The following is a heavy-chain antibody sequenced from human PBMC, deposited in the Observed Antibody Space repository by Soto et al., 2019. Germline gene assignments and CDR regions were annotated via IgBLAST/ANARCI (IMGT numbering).Heavy chain of an antibody. D-gene: IGHD2-15*01. CDR2: MYYSGST. V-gene: IGHV4-31*03. CDR3: ARGRGYCSGGSCYSGIVYGMDV. J-gene: IGHJ6*02. Sequence: QVQLQESGPGLVKPSETLSLTCSVSGGSFSSGAYYWSWIRQHPGRGLEWIGYMYYSGSTYYNPSPKSRGTIAVDTSKNQFSLRLSSVTAADTAVYYCARGRGYCSGGSCYSGIVYGMDVWGQGTTVIVSS. CDR1: GGSFSSGAYY.